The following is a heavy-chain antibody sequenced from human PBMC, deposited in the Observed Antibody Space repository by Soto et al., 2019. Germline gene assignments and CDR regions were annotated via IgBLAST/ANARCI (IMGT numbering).Heavy chain of an antibody. CDR3: ARADLRVHAFDY. J-gene: IGHJ4*02. Sequence: SETLSLTCAVYGGSFSGYYWSWIRQPPGKGLEWIGEINHSGSTNYNPSLKSRVTISVDTSKNQFSLKLSSVTAADTAVYYCARADLRVHAFDYWGQGTLVTVSS. CDR1: GGSFSGYY. D-gene: IGHD2-8*01. V-gene: IGHV4-34*01. CDR2: INHSGST.